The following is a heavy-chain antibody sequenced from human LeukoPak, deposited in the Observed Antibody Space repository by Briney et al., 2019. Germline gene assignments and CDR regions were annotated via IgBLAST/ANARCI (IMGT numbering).Heavy chain of an antibody. Sequence: GGSLRLSCAASGFTFSSYSMNWVRQAPGKGLEWVSYISSTISTIYYADSVKGRFTISRDNTKNSLYLQMNSLRDEDTAVYYCARWESGTYLILDYWGQGTLATVSS. V-gene: IGHV3-48*02. CDR3: ARWESGTYLILDY. CDR2: ISSTISTI. J-gene: IGHJ4*02. CDR1: GFTFSSYS. D-gene: IGHD1-26*01.